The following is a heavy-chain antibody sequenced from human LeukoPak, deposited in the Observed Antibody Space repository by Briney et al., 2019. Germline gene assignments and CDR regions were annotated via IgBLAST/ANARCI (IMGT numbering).Heavy chain of an antibody. J-gene: IGHJ4*02. D-gene: IGHD3-22*01. CDR2: IYHSGST. CDR1: HYSISSNYY. V-gene: IGHV4-38-2*02. CDR3: ARSSGYMSY. Sequence: SETLSLTCTVSHYSISSNYYWGWIRQPPGKGLEWIGSIYHSGSTYYNPSLKSRVTISVDTSTNQFYLTLTSVTAADTAVYYCARSSGYMSYWGQGTLVTVSS.